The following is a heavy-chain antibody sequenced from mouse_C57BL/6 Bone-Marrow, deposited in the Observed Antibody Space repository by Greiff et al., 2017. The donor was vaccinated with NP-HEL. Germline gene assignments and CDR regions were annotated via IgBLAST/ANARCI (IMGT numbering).Heavy chain of an antibody. Sequence: QVQLKESGPELVKPGASVKISCKASGYAFSSSWMNWVKQRPGKGLEWIGRIYPGDGDTNYNGKFKGKATLTADKSSSTAYMQLSSLTSEDSAVYFCARERDYGSSYDWYFDVWGTGTTVTVSS. D-gene: IGHD1-1*01. J-gene: IGHJ1*03. V-gene: IGHV1-82*01. CDR2: IYPGDGDT. CDR3: ARERDYGSSYDWYFDV. CDR1: GYAFSSSW.